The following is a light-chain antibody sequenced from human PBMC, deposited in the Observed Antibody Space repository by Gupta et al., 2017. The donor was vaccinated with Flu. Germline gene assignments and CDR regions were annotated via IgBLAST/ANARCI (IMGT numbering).Light chain of an antibody. CDR2: AAS. CDR3: QQSYRTPVT. J-gene: IGKJ4*01. CDR1: QSIITY. Sequence: DIQMTQSPSSLSASVGDRVTITCRASQSIITYLNWYQQKPGKAPKLLIYAASSLQSGVPSRFSGSGSGTEFTLTISSLQPEDFATYYCQQSYRTPVTFGGGTKVEI. V-gene: IGKV1-39*01.